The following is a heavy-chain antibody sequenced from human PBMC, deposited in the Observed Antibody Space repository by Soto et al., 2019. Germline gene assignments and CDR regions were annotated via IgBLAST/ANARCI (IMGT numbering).Heavy chain of an antibody. D-gene: IGHD5-12*01. J-gene: IGHJ4*02. Sequence: HVQLQESGPGLVMPSQTLSLTCAVSGDSLSSGDYYWSWIRQPPGKGLEWIGYVYHSGRTFYSPSLKGWVTISVDMSQNHFSLKMDSLTDADTAVYFCAREMATYFDYWGQGILVTVSS. CDR3: AREMATYFDY. CDR1: GDSLSSGDYY. CDR2: VYHSGRT. V-gene: IGHV4-30-4*01.